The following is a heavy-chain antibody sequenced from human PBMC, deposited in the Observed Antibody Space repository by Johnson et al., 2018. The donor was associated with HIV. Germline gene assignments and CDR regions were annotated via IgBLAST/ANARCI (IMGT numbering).Heavy chain of an antibody. CDR1: GFTFISYA. CDR2: ISYDGSNK. J-gene: IGHJ3*02. CDR3: AMERMGVFDI. V-gene: IGHV3-30-3*01. D-gene: IGHD1-26*01. Sequence: QMQLVESGGGVVQPGRSLRLSCAASGFTFISYAMHWVRQAPGPGLEWVAVISYDGSNKYYADSVKGRFTISRDNSMNTLYVKMNSLRDEDTAVYYCAMERMGVFDIWGQGTMVTVSS.